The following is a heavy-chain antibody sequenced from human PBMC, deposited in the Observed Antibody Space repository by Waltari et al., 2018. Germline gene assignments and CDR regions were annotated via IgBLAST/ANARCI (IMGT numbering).Heavy chain of an antibody. CDR3: ASVPLLTSSTFDF. CDR1: GLIFETYS. D-gene: IGHD2-15*01. J-gene: IGHJ3*01. V-gene: IGHV3-48*01. CDR2: INSGGKTI. Sequence: EVQLVESGGGLVQPGGSLRLSCAVSGLIFETYSRNWVRQAPGKGVEWISFINSGGKTIDYADSVKGPFAVSRDNARKSIYLQMSSLRGDDTAVYLCASVPLLTSSTFDFWGRGTMVTVSS.